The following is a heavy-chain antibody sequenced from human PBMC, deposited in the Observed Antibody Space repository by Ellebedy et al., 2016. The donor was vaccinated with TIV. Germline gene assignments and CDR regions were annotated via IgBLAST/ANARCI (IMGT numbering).Heavy chain of an antibody. CDR2: ISSSSSYI. J-gene: IGHJ3*02. D-gene: IGHD6-19*01. Sequence: GESLKISXAASGFTFSSYSMNWVRQAPGKGLEWVSSISSSSSYIYYADSVKGRFTISRDNAKNSLYLQMNSLRAENTAVYYCARKRIIKQWLVQTGDAFDIWGQGTMVTVSS. V-gene: IGHV3-21*01. CDR3: ARKRIIKQWLVQTGDAFDI. CDR1: GFTFSSYS.